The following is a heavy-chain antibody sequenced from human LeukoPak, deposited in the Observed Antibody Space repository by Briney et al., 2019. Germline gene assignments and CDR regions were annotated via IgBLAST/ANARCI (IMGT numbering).Heavy chain of an antibody. V-gene: IGHV3-48*01. CDR2: ISSSSTTI. D-gene: IGHD3-3*01. J-gene: IGHJ3*02. CDR3: ARKTISGVALWAFDI. Sequence: GGSLRLSCVASGFTFSSYSMNWVRQAPGKGLEWVSYISSSSTTIYYADSVKGRFTISRDNAKNSLYLQMNSLRAEDTALYYCARKTISGVALWAFDIWGQGTMVTVSS. CDR1: GFTFSSYS.